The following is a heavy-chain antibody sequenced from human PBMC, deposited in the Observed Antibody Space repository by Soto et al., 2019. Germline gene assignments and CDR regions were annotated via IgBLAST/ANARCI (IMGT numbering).Heavy chain of an antibody. V-gene: IGHV1-18*01. CDR2: ISAYNGNT. CDR1: GYTFTSYG. Sequence: QVQLVQSGAEVKKPGASVKVSCKASGYTFTSYGISWVRQAPGQGLEWMGWISAYNGNTNYAQKRQGRVTMTTDTSTSTAYMELRSLRSDDTAVYYCARNFYDFWSGYYRAYYYYYMDVWGKGTTVTVSS. CDR3: ARNFYDFWSGYYRAYYYYYMDV. D-gene: IGHD3-3*01. J-gene: IGHJ6*03.